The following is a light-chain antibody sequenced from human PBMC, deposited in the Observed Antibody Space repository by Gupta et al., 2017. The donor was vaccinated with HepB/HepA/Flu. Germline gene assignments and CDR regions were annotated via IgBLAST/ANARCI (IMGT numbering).Light chain of an antibody. V-gene: IGKV3-11*01. CDR2: DAS. Sequence: IVLTQSPATLSLSPGERATLSCRASQSISYFLAWYQQKPGQAPRLLIYDASNRASGLPARFTGSGSATDFTLTISILDPEDFAVYYCQQRSTCPCSFGQGTTVHIK. CDR1: QSISYF. CDR3: QQRSTCPCS. J-gene: IGKJ3*01.